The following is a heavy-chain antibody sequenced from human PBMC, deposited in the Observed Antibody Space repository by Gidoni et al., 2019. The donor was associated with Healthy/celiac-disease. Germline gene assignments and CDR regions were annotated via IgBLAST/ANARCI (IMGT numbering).Heavy chain of an antibody. CDR1: GGSFSGYY. V-gene: IGHV4-34*01. Sequence: QVQLQQWCAGLLKPSETLSLTCAVYGGSFSGYYWCWIRQPPVQGLGWIGEINHSGSTNYNPSLKSRVTISVDTSKNQFSLKLSSVTAADTAVYYCARGYNYDFWSGYYIDYYYYYYMDVWGKGTTVTVSS. CDR2: INHSGST. J-gene: IGHJ6*03. CDR3: ARGYNYDFWSGYYIDYYYYYYMDV. D-gene: IGHD3-3*01.